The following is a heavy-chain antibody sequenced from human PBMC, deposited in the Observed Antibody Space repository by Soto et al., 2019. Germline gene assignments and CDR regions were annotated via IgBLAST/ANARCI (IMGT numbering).Heavy chain of an antibody. J-gene: IGHJ4*02. CDR3: ARGGTAMVTG. CDR2: IYYSGST. D-gene: IGHD5-18*01. V-gene: IGHV4-59*01. CDR1: GGSISSYY. Sequence: SETLSLTCTVSGGSISSYYWSWIRQPPGKGLEWIGYIYYSGSTNYNPSLKSRVTISVDTSKNQFSLKLSSVTAADTAVYYCARGGTAMVTGWGQGTLVTVSS.